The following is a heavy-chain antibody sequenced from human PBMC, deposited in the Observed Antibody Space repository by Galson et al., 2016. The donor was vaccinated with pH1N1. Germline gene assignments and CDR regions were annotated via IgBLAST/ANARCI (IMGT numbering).Heavy chain of an antibody. Sequence: SLRLSCATSGFTLRSYVMHWVRQAPGKGLEWVASIWQDGNMISYADSVRGRFTISRNDSKDTVYLQMDRLRREDTAFYYCAKDCGMGGDRDTSGQGTLVTVSS. V-gene: IGHV3-30*02. D-gene: IGHD4-17*01. CDR1: GFTLRSYV. CDR3: AKDCGMGGDRDT. J-gene: IGHJ5*02. CDR2: IWQDGNMI.